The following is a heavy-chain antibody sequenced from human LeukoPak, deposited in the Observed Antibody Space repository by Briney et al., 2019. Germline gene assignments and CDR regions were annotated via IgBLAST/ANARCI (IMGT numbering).Heavy chain of an antibody. J-gene: IGHJ4*02. D-gene: IGHD3-10*01. Sequence: SETLSLTCGVYAGSFSGYYWSWIRQPPGKGLEWIGEINEGGRISYNPSPKSRVTISVDTSKTQLSLKLSSVTAADTAVYYCARYYGSGTYSLAYWGQGTLVTVSS. CDR2: INEGGRI. V-gene: IGHV4-34*01. CDR3: ARYYGSGTYSLAY. CDR1: AGSFSGYY.